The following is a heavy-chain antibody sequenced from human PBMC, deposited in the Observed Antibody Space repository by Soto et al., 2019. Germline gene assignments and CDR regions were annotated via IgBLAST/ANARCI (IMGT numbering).Heavy chain of an antibody. Sequence: PGGSLRLSCAASGFTFSSYAMSWVRQAPGKGLEWVSAISGSGGSTYYADSVKGRFTISRDNSKNTLYLQTNSLRAEDTAVYYCAKDLGRYCSGGSCYSVYWGQGTLVTVSS. CDR3: AKDLGRYCSGGSCYSVY. J-gene: IGHJ4*02. CDR2: ISGSGGST. CDR1: GFTFSSYA. V-gene: IGHV3-23*01. D-gene: IGHD2-15*01.